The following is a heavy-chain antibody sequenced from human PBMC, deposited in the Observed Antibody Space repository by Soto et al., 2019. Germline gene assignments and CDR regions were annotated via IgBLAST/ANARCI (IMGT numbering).Heavy chain of an antibody. J-gene: IGHJ6*02. D-gene: IGHD3-10*01. CDR1: GGSIGSGGYS. Sequence: SETLSLTCAVSGGSIGSGGYSWSWIRQPPGKGLEWIGYIYHSGSTYYNPSLKSRVTISVDRSKNQFSLKLSSVTAADTAVYYCAILLSIGQRYSYGMDVWGQGTTVTVSS. V-gene: IGHV4-30-2*01. CDR3: AILLSIGQRYSYGMDV. CDR2: IYHSGST.